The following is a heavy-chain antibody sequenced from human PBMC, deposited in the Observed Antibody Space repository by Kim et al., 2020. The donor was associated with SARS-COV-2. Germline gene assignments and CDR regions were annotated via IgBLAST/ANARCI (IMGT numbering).Heavy chain of an antibody. J-gene: IGHJ4*02. D-gene: IGHD3-10*01. CDR3: ARSRSYGSGSYYY. Sequence: YTPSLKSRVTISVDTSKNQFSLKLSSVTAADTAVYYCARSRSYGSGSYYYWGQGTLVTVSS. V-gene: IGHV4-39*07.